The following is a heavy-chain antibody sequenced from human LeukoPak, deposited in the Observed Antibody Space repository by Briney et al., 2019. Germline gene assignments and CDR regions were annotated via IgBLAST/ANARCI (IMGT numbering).Heavy chain of an antibody. Sequence: PGGSLRLSCAASGFTVSSNYMSWVRQAPGKGLEWVSVIYSGGSTYYADSVKGRFTISRDNSKNTLYLQMNSLRAEDTAVYYCARDGSGSYSGYYYYYGMDVWGQGTTVTVS. D-gene: IGHD3-10*01. CDR1: GFTVSSNY. V-gene: IGHV3-53*01. CDR2: IYSGGST. J-gene: IGHJ6*02. CDR3: ARDGSGSYSGYYYYYGMDV.